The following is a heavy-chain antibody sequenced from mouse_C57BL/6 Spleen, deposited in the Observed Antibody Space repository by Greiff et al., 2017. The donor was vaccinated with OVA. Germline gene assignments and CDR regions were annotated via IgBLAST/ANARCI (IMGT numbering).Heavy chain of an antibody. Sequence: QVQLQQPGAELVKPGASVKLSCKASGYTFTSYWMHWVKQRPGQGLEWIGMIHPNSGSTNYNEKFKSKATLTVDKSSSTAYMQLISLTSEDSAVYYCARTLWLRRYFDVWGTGTTVTVSS. D-gene: IGHD2-2*01. CDR2: IHPNSGST. J-gene: IGHJ1*03. CDR3: ARTLWLRRYFDV. V-gene: IGHV1-64*01. CDR1: GYTFTSYW.